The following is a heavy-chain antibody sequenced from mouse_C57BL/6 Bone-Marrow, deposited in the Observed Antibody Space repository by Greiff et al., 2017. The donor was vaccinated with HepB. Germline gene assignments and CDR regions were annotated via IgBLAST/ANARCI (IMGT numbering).Heavy chain of an antibody. CDR3: ARWHF. J-gene: IGHJ2*01. CDR2: IYPRSGNP. CDR1: GYTFTSSG. Sequence: QVQLKESGAELARPGASVKLSCKASGYTFTSSGISWVKQRTGQGLEWIGEIYPRSGNPYYNEKFKGKATLTADKSSSTAYMELRSLTSEDSAVYGSARWHFWGRGKTLTVTA. V-gene: IGHV1-81*01.